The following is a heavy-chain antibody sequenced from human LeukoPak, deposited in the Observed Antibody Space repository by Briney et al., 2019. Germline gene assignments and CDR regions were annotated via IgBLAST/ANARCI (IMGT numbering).Heavy chain of an antibody. V-gene: IGHV4-31*03. CDR1: GDSISSGGYY. Sequence: NPSETLPLTCTVSGDSISSGGYYWSWIRQHPWKGLEWIGYIYNSASTYYNPSLRSRVSISIDTSKNQFSLRLSSVNVADTAVYYCARGVATNGNFDYWGQGSLVTVSS. CDR2: IYNSAST. J-gene: IGHJ4*02. CDR3: ARGVATNGNFDY. D-gene: IGHD5-12*01.